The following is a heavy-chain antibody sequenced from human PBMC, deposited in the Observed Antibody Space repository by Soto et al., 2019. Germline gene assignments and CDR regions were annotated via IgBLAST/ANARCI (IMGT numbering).Heavy chain of an antibody. CDR2: INAGNGNT. Sequence: QVQLVQSGAEVKKPGASVKVSCKASGYTFTSYAMPWVRQAPGQRLEWMGWINAGNGNTKYSQKFQGRVTITRDTSASTAYMELSSLRSEDTAVYYCARVIGGLYSLDYWGQGTLVTVSS. J-gene: IGHJ4*02. D-gene: IGHD3-16*01. CDR1: GYTFTSYA. CDR3: ARVIGGLYSLDY. V-gene: IGHV1-3*01.